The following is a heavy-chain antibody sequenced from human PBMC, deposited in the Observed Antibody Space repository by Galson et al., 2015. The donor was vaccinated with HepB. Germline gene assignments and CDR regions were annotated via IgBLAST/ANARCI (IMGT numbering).Heavy chain of an antibody. CDR1: GYNFRTYG. V-gene: IGHV1-18*04. Sequence: SVKVSCKASGYNFRTYGITWVRQAPGQGLEWMAWISNGNGNTNYAQKFQGRVSMTTDTSTSTVYMELRRLRSDDTDVYYCARFVGGWDSPRVFLFDYWGQGTLVTVSS. CDR2: ISNGNGNT. J-gene: IGHJ4*02. D-gene: IGHD6-19*01. CDR3: ARFVGGWDSPRVFLFDY.